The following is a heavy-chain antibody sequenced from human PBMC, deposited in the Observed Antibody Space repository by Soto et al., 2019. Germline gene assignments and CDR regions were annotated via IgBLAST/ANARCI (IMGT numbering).Heavy chain of an antibody. CDR2: IYHSGST. V-gene: IGHV4-4*02. D-gene: IGHD6-19*01. Sequence: QVQLQESGPGLVKPSGTLSLTCAVSGGSISSSNWWSWVRQPPGKGLEWIGEIYHSGSTNYNPSLKRRVTIAVDKSKNQFSLKLSAVTAADTAVYYCARERAVADLYYFDYWGQGTLVTVSS. J-gene: IGHJ4*02. CDR3: ARERAVADLYYFDY. CDR1: GGSISSSNW.